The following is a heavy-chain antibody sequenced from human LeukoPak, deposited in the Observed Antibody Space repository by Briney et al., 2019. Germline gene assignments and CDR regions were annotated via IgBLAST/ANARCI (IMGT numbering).Heavy chain of an antibody. J-gene: IGHJ3*02. CDR3: ASGRPLSVVAARGAFDI. CDR2: IYYSGST. D-gene: IGHD2-15*01. Sequence: SETLSLTCTVSGGSISSGDYYWSWIRQPPGKGLEWIGYIYYSGSTYYNPSLKSRVTISVDTSKNQFSLKLSSVTAADTAVYYCASGRPLSVVAARGAFDIWGQGTMVTVSS. CDR1: GGSISSGDYY. V-gene: IGHV4-30-4*01.